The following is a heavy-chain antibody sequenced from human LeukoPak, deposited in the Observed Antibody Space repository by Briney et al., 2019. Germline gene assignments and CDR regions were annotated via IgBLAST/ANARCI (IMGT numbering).Heavy chain of an antibody. CDR2: INHSGST. Sequence: SETLSLTCVVYGGSFSGYYWSWIRQPPGKGLEWIGEINHSGSTIYNPPLKSRVTISVDTSKNQFSLKLISVTAADTAVYYCARANGYSYGYAYWGQGSLVTVSS. CDR1: GGSFSGYY. CDR3: ARANGYSYGYAY. V-gene: IGHV4-34*01. D-gene: IGHD5-18*01. J-gene: IGHJ4*02.